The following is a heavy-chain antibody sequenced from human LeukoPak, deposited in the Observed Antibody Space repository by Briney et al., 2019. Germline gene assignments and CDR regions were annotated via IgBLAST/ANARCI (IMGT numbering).Heavy chain of an antibody. J-gene: IGHJ4*02. CDR2: IKSKTDGGTT. V-gene: IGHV3-15*01. Sequence: PGGSLRLSCVASGFTFSNTWMSWVRQAPGKGLEWIGQIKSKTDGGTTDYGAPVKGRFTISRDDSKNTLYLQMNSLKTEDTAVYYCTTLYGSGNYHWGQGTLVAVSS. CDR1: GFTFSNTW. CDR3: TTLYGSGNYH. D-gene: IGHD3-10*01.